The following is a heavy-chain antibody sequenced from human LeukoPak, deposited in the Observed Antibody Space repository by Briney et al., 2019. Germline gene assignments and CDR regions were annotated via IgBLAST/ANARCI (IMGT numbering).Heavy chain of an antibody. V-gene: IGHV3-48*01. CDR3: ARDAFRGYQFDP. CDR1: GFIFSDYG. J-gene: IGHJ5*02. Sequence: GESLRLSCAASGFIFSDYGMVWVRQAPGKGLEWISYISGGSDTHTYADSVKGRFTISRDNAKNSLYLEMSNLRAEDTAVYYCARDAFRGYQFDPWGQGALVTVSS. CDR2: ISGGSDTH. D-gene: IGHD5-12*01.